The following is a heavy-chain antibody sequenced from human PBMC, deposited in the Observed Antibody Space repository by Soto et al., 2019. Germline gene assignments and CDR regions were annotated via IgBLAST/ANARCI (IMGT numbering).Heavy chain of an antibody. Sequence: PSETLSLTCTVSGGSISSSSYYWGWIRQPPGKGLEWIGSIYYSGSTYYNPSLKSRVTISVDTSRNQFSLKLSSVTAADTAVYFCARQSASYSNGFDPGGQGTLVTVSS. CDR3: ARQSASYSNGFDP. CDR2: IYYSGST. D-gene: IGHD1-26*01. V-gene: IGHV4-39*01. J-gene: IGHJ5*02. CDR1: GGSISSSSYY.